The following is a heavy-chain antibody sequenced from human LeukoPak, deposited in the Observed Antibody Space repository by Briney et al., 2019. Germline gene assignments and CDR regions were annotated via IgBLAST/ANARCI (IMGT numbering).Heavy chain of an antibody. D-gene: IGHD2-21*01. Sequence: GESLRLSCAASGFTLDKYWMNWVRQAPGKGLEWVANIEGDGNKKNYVDSVKGRFTISRDNVKNSLYLQMDSLRAEDTAVYYCARGRHIALWGQGTLVTVSS. J-gene: IGHJ1*01. CDR2: IEGDGNKK. CDR3: ARGRHIAL. CDR1: GFTLDKYW. V-gene: IGHV3-7*01.